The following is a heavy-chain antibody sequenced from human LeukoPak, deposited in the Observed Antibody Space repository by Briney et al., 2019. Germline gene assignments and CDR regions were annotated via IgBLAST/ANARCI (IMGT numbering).Heavy chain of an antibody. CDR1: GGTFSSYA. Sequence: ASVKVSCKASGGTFSSYAISWVRQAPGQGLEWMGGIIPIFGTANYAQKFQGRVTITADESTSTAYMELSSLRSEDTAVYYCARYSVGATTNLGYWGQGTLVTVSS. J-gene: IGHJ4*02. V-gene: IGHV1-69*13. D-gene: IGHD1-26*01. CDR2: IIPIFGTA. CDR3: ARYSVGATTNLGY.